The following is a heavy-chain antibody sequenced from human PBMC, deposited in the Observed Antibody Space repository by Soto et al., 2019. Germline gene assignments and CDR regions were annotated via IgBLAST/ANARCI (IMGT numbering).Heavy chain of an antibody. J-gene: IGHJ4*02. CDR1: GGSINSGAYC. CDR2: IYHSGST. Sequence: SETLSLTCAVSGGSINSGAYCWSWIRQPPGKGLEWIGYIYHSGSTYYNPSLKSRVTISVDRSKNQFSLNLSSVTAADTGVYYCSRGVPGYWGQGTLVTVSS. V-gene: IGHV4-30-2*01. D-gene: IGHD2-8*02. CDR3: SRGVPGY.